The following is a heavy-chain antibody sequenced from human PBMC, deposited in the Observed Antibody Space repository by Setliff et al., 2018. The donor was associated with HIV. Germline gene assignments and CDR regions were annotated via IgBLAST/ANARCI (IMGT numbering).Heavy chain of an antibody. Sequence: PGGSLRLSCGGFTVSSNYMSWVRQAPGKGLEWVPSISSTSSYIYYTDSVKGRFTISRDNAKNSLYLQMNSLRAEDTAVYYCASRSDYWGQGTLVTVSS. CDR2: ISSTSSYI. J-gene: IGHJ4*02. CDR1: FTVSSNY. V-gene: IGHV3-21*01. CDR3: ASRSDY.